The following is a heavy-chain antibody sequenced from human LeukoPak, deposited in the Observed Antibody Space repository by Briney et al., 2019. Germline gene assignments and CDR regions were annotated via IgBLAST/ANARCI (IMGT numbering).Heavy chain of an antibody. CDR1: GFTFSSYW. CDR3: ARGSGSYCFDY. J-gene: IGHJ4*02. D-gene: IGHD1-26*01. Sequence: GSLRLSCAASGFTFSSYWMPWVRQAPGKGLVWVSRINSDGSSTSYADSVKGRFTISRDNSKNTLYLQMNSLRAEDTAVYYCARGSGSYCFDYWGQGTLVTISS. V-gene: IGHV3-74*01. CDR2: INSDGSST.